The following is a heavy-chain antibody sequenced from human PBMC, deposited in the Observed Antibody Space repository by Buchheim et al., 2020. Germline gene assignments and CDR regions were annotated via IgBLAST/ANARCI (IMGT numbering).Heavy chain of an antibody. D-gene: IGHD3-22*01. CDR2: IYYSGST. V-gene: IGHV4-30-4*01. J-gene: IGHJ4*02. CDR1: GGSISSGDYY. Sequence: QVQLQESGPGLVKPSQTLSLTCTVSGGSISSGDYYWSWIRQPPGKGLEWIGYIYYSGSTYYNPPLKSRVTISVDTTKHQFSLKLSSVTAADTAVYYCARDAGVRYYYDSSGYYFDYWGQGTL. CDR3: ARDAGVRYYYDSSGYYFDY.